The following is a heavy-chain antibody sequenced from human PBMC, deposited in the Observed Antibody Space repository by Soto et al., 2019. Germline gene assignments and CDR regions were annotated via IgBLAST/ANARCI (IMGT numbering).Heavy chain of an antibody. CDR3: ERGSERAAAGSDY. CDR2: IIPIFGTA. V-gene: IGHV1-69*01. D-gene: IGHD6-13*01. J-gene: IGHJ4*02. CDR1: GGTFSSYA. Sequence: SCKASGGTFSSYAISWVRQAPGQGLEWMGGIIPIFGTANYAQKFQGRVTITADESTSTAYMELSSLRSEDTAVYYCERGSERAAAGSDYWGQGTLVTVSS.